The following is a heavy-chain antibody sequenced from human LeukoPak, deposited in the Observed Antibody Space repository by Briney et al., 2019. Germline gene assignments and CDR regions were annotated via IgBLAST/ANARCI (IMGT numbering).Heavy chain of an antibody. CDR1: GFTFSNYG. J-gene: IGHJ4*02. CDR2: ISTSSSYV. CDR3: ARGHDAPFQIAARLDY. Sequence: PGGSLRLSCAASGFTFSNYGMNWVRQAPGKGLEWVSSISTSSSYVYYADPVKGRFTISRDNAKNSLYLQMNSLRSEDTAVYYCARGHDAPFQIAARLDYWGQGTLVTVSS. V-gene: IGHV3-21*04. D-gene: IGHD6-6*01.